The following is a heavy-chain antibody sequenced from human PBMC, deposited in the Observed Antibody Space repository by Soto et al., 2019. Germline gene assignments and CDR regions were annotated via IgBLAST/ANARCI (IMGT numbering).Heavy chain of an antibody. Sequence: ETLSLTCSVSGGSITTSCWSWIRQPPGKGLEWIGYMCYTGSTNYNPSLKSRVTILVDTSKNQLSLRLSSVTAADTAVYYCARAVSYGGYYYYGMDVWGQGTTVTVSS. D-gene: IGHD1-26*01. CDR2: MCYTGST. CDR1: GGSITTSC. V-gene: IGHV4-59*01. CDR3: ARAVSYGGYYYYGMDV. J-gene: IGHJ6*02.